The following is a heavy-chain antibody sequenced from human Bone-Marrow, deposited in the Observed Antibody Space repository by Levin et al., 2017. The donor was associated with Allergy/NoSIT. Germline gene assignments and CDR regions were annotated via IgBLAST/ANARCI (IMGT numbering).Heavy chain of an antibody. D-gene: IGHD3-22*01. J-gene: IGHJ4*02. CDR1: GFTFSSYA. CDR2: ISYDGSNK. V-gene: IGHV3-30-3*01. Sequence: LSLTCAASGFTFSSYAMHWVRQAPGKGLEWVAVISYDGSNKYYADSVKGRFTISRDNSKNTLYLQMNSLRAEDTAVYYCARDSYDSSGYSPSGTFDYWGQGTLVTVSS. CDR3: ARDSYDSSGYSPSGTFDY.